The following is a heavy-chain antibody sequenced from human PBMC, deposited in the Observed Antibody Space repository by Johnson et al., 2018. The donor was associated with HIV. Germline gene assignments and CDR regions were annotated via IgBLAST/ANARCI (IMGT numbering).Heavy chain of an antibody. J-gene: IGHJ3*02. CDR3: TTDVPGGPYYNAFDI. CDR1: GFTFSNAW. CDR2: IKSKTDGETI. Sequence: VQLVESGGGLVQPGGSLRLSCAASGFTFSNAWMSWVRQAPGKGLEWVGRIKSKTDGETIDYAAPVKGSFTISRDDSKNTLYLQMNSLKTEDTALYYFTTDVPGGPYYNAFDIWGQGTMVTVSS. D-gene: IGHD1-26*01. V-gene: IGHV3-15*01.